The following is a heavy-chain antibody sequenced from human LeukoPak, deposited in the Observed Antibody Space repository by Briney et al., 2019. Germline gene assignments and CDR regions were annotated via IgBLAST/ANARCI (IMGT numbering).Heavy chain of an antibody. CDR3: AKGETEGGGLAHAY. Sequence: GGSLRLSCAASGFTFPNFAMSWVRQAPGKGLEWVSAISGSGGTTYYADAVKGRSTISRDNSKNTLYLQMNSLGAEDTAEYYCAKGETEGGGLAHAYWGQGTLVTVSS. CDR1: GFTFPNFA. J-gene: IGHJ4*02. V-gene: IGHV3-23*01. CDR2: ISGSGGTT. D-gene: IGHD2-15*01.